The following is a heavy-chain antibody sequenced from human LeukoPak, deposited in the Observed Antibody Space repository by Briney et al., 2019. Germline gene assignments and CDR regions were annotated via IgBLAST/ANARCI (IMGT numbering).Heavy chain of an antibody. D-gene: IGHD3-3*01. J-gene: IGHJ3*02. CDR2: INTDTGSR. V-gene: IGHV1-18*01. CDR3: ARGAISSEGFDI. Sequence: GASVKVSCKASGYTFTDYHLSWVRQAPGQGLEWMGWINTDTGSRKYAQKFQDRVTMTTDTTTTTAYMELRSLRSDDTAVYYCARGAISSEGFDIWGQGTMVSVSS. CDR1: GYTFTDYH.